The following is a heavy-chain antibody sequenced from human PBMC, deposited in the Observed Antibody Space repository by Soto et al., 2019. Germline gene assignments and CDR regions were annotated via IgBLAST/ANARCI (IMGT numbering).Heavy chain of an antibody. J-gene: IGHJ6*02. Sequence: QVQLVESGGGVVQPGRSLRLSCAASGFTFSSYAMHWVRQAPGNGLEWVAVISYDGSNKYYADSVKGRFTISRANSKDTLYLQMDSLRAEDTAVYYCARMASFFCSGGSCYPTYGMDVWGQGTTVTVSS. CDR2: ISYDGSNK. V-gene: IGHV3-30-3*01. CDR1: GFTFSSYA. CDR3: ARMASFFCSGGSCYPTYGMDV. D-gene: IGHD2-15*01.